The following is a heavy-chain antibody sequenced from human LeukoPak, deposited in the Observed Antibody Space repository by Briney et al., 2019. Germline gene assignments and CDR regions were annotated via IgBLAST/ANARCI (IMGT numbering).Heavy chain of an antibody. CDR3: ARDSGDGYNLFDY. D-gene: IGHD5-24*01. Sequence: GASVKVSCKASGYTFTGYYMHWVRQAPGQALEWMVWINPNSGGTNYAQKFQGRVTMTRDTSITTAYMELSRLRSDDTAVYCCARDSGDGYNLFDYWGQGTLVTVSS. CDR1: GYTFTGYY. J-gene: IGHJ4*02. CDR2: INPNSGGT. V-gene: IGHV1-2*02.